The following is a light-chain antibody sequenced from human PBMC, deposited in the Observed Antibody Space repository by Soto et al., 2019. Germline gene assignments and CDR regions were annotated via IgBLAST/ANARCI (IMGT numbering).Light chain of an antibody. V-gene: IGKV3-20*01. CDR1: ESVSRK. Sequence: EVVMTQSPATLSVSPGERATLSCRASESVSRKLAWYQQKPGQAPRPLIYDASTRATGIPDRFSGGGSVTDFTLTIIRLEPEDFAVYYCQQYGSSQWTFGQGTTVDIK. CDR3: QQYGSSQWT. CDR2: DAS. J-gene: IGKJ1*01.